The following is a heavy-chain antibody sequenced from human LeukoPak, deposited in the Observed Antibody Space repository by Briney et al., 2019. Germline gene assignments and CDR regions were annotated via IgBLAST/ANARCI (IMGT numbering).Heavy chain of an antibody. CDR2: IYYSGST. D-gene: IGHD3-3*01. CDR1: GGSISSGDYY. J-gene: IGHJ4*02. V-gene: IGHV4-30-4*01. Sequence: SETLSLTCTVSGGSISSGDYYWSWIRQPPGKGLEWIGYIYYSGSTYYNPSLKSRVTISVDTSKNQFSLKLSSVTAADTAVYYCARQGYDFWSGYYDYWGQGTLVTVSS. CDR3: ARQGYDFWSGYYDY.